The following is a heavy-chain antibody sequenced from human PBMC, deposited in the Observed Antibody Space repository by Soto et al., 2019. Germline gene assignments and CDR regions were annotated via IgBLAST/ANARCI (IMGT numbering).Heavy chain of an antibody. D-gene: IGHD4-17*01. Sequence: GGSLRLSCAASGFTFSSYSMNWVRQAPGKGLEWVSYISSSSSTIYYADSVKGRFTISRDNAKNSLYLQMNSLRAEDTAVYYCARGLPKLGGDYGDYEADYWGQGTLVTVSS. CDR1: GFTFSSYS. J-gene: IGHJ4*02. V-gene: IGHV3-48*01. CDR3: ARGLPKLGGDYGDYEADY. CDR2: ISSSSSTI.